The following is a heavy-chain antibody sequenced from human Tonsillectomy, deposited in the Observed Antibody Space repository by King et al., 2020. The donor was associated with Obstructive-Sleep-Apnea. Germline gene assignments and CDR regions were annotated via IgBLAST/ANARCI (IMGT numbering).Heavy chain of an antibody. CDR2: IYHSGST. CDR3: VRVFGDYRNFYYGMDV. D-gene: IGHD4-17*01. V-gene: IGHV4-4*02. CDR1: GGSISSSNW. Sequence: VPLQESGPGLVKPSGTLFLTCEVSGGSISSSNWWSWVRQPPGKGLEWIGEIYHSGSTSSNPSLTSRVTISVDKTKNPFSLEVRSVTAADTAVYYCVRVFGDYRNFYYGMDVWGQGTTVTVSS. J-gene: IGHJ6*02.